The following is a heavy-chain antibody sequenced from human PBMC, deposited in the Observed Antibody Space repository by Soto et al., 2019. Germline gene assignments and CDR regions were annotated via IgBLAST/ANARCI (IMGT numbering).Heavy chain of an antibody. D-gene: IGHD3-10*01. J-gene: IGHJ4*02. CDR1: GVTFSTYA. V-gene: IGHV3-23*01. CDR3: AKQRADFGSGSDTYYWDS. CDR2: LTGSGGTT. Sequence: DVQLLESGGGLVQPGGSLRLSCIASGVTFSTYAMSWVRQAPGKGLEWVSGLTGSGGTTFYADSVKGRFTISRDNSNNTRNLEMNSLRAEDTAVYYCAKQRADFGSGSDTYYWDSWGQGTLVTVSS.